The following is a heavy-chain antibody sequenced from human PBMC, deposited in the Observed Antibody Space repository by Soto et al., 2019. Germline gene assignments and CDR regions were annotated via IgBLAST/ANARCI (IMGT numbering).Heavy chain of an antibody. CDR3: ARDAKTNYDFWSGSPYYFDY. J-gene: IGHJ4*02. CDR1: GFTFSSYS. D-gene: IGHD3-3*01. Sequence: EVQLVESGGGLVQPGGSLRLSCAASGFTFSSYSMNWVRQAPGKGLEWVSYISSSSTIYYADSVKSRFTISRDNAKNSLYLQMNSLRDEDTAVYYCARDAKTNYDFWSGSPYYFDYWGQGTLVTVSS. CDR2: ISSSSTI. V-gene: IGHV3-48*02.